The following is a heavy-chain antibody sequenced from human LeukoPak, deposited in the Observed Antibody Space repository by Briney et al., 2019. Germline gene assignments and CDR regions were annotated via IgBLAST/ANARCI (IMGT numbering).Heavy chain of an antibody. D-gene: IGHD6-13*01. CDR3: ARGRFGSWFPSPGFY. V-gene: IGHV1-8*02. CDR1: GYTFIAYH. J-gene: IGHJ4*02. Sequence: ASVKVSCKASGYTFIAYHMHWVRQAPGQGLEWMGWISAYNGNTNYAQKFQGRVTMTRNTSISTAYMELSSLRSEDTAVYYCARGRFGSWFPSPGFYWGQGTLVTVSS. CDR2: ISAYNGNT.